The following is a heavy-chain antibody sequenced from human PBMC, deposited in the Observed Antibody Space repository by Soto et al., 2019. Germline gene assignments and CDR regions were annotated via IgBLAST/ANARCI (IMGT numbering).Heavy chain of an antibody. CDR2: IYYSGST. J-gene: IGHJ4*02. D-gene: IGHD6-19*01. Sequence: QLQLQESGPGLVKPSETLSLTCTVSGGSISSSSYYWGWIRQPPGKGLEGIGSIYYSGSTYYNPSLKNRVTMYVDTSQKQFSLKLSSVTAADTDVYYCARQQGIAVAGTSICYFYYWGQGPLVTVSS. CDR1: GGSISSSSYY. V-gene: IGHV4-39*01. CDR3: ARQQGIAVAGTSICYFYY.